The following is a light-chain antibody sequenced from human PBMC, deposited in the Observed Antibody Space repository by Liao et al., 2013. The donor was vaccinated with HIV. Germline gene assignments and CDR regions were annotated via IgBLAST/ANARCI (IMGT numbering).Light chain of an antibody. CDR3: QVWDSATDHRV. CDR2: KDS. CDR1: ALPKQY. J-gene: IGLJ3*02. Sequence: SYELTQPPSVSVSPGQTARITCSGDALPKQYAYWYQQKPGQAPVLVIYKDSERPSGVPERMSGSKSGNTATLTISRVEAGDEADYYCQVWDSATDHRVFGGGTKLTVL. V-gene: IGLV3-25*02.